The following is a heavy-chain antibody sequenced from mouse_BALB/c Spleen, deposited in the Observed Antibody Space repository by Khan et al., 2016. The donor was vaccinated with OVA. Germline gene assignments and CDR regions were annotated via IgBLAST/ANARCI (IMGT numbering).Heavy chain of an antibody. CDR1: GFSLTDYG. J-gene: IGHJ4*01. CDR3: AKGLWSHYFALDY. CDR2: IWGGGTT. V-gene: IGHV2-6-5*01. D-gene: IGHD1-1*02. Sequence: QMQLEESGPGLVAPSQNLSITCTVSGFSLTDYGVSWIRQPPGMGLEWLGVIWGGGTTYYNSALKSRLSISKDTSKSQVFLKMNSLQTDDTAMYYCAKGLWSHYFALDYWGQGASVTVSS.